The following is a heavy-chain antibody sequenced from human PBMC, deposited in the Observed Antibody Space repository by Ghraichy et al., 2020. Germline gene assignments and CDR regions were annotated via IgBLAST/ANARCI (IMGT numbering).Heavy chain of an antibody. CDR1: GFTFSSYS. CDR3: AVTTYYYDSSGYYSTLPFDY. V-gene: IGHV3-21*01. J-gene: IGHJ4*02. CDR2: ISSSSSYI. D-gene: IGHD3-22*01. Sequence: GGSLRLSCAASGFTFSSYSMNWVRQAPGKGLEWVSSISSSSSYIYYADSVKGRFTISRDDAKNSLYLQMNSLRAEDTAVYYCAVTTYYYDSSGYYSTLPFDYWGQGTLVTVSS.